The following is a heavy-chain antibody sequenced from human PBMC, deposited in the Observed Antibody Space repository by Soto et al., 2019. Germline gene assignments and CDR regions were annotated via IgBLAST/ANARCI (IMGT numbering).Heavy chain of an antibody. CDR3: AREVVVSRGASYFGY. Sequence: PGGSLILSCVGSGFTFSSNWMTWVRQAPGKGLEWVANIRQGGSEINYVDSVKGRFTISRDNTKNSLYLQMNSLRAEDTAIYYCAREVVVSRGASYFGYWGPGTLVTVSS. J-gene: IGHJ4*02. CDR1: GFTFSSNW. D-gene: IGHD2-2*01. V-gene: IGHV3-7*04. CDR2: IRQGGSEI.